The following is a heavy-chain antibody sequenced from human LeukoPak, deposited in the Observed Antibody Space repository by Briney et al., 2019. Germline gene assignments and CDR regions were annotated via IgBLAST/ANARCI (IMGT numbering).Heavy chain of an antibody. Sequence: PGGSLRLSCAASGFTFSSYGMHWVRQAPGKGLEWVAVKSYDGSNKYYADSVKGRFTISRDNSKNTLYLQMNSLRAEDTAVYYCAKDRYSGYEDLDYWGQGTLVTVSS. J-gene: IGHJ4*02. CDR2: KSYDGSNK. V-gene: IGHV3-30*18. D-gene: IGHD5-12*01. CDR1: GFTFSSYG. CDR3: AKDRYSGYEDLDY.